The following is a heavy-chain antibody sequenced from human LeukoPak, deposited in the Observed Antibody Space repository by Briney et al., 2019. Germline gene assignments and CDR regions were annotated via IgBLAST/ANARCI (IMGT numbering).Heavy chain of an antibody. Sequence: GGSLRLSCAASGFTFNSYGMNWVRQAPGKGLEWVSYISSSSSNIYYADSVEGRFTVSRDNAKKSLYLQMNSLRAEDTAVYYCARDLQVWAYYFDYWGQGTLVTVSS. CDR3: ARDLQVWAYYFDY. D-gene: IGHD3-16*01. CDR2: ISSSSSNI. V-gene: IGHV3-48*01. J-gene: IGHJ4*02. CDR1: GFTFNSYG.